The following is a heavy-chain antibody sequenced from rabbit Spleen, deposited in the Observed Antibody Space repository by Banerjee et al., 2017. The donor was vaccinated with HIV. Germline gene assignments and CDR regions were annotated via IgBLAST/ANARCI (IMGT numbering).Heavy chain of an antibody. CDR3: ARWTAGIPNYGSDAL. D-gene: IGHD3-1*01. V-gene: IGHV1S40*01. J-gene: IGHJ4*01. Sequence: QSLEESGGDLVKPGASLTLTCKASGFDFSDYHYMCWVRQTPGKGLEWIACIYDGSSRSTKYASWAKGRFTISKTSSTTVTLQMTSLTVADTATYFCARWTAGIPNYGSDALLGQGTLVTFS. CDR2: IYDGSSRST. CDR1: GFDFSDYHY.